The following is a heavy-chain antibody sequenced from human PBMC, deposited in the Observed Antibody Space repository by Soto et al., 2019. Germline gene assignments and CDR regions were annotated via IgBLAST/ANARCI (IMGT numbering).Heavy chain of an antibody. CDR1: GYTFTSYA. CDR2: INAGNGNT. CDR3: ASYSGWPPGPGY. J-gene: IGHJ4*02. D-gene: IGHD5-12*01. V-gene: IGHV1-3*01. Sequence: ASVKVACKASGYTFTSYAMHWVRQAPGQRLEWMGWINAGNGNTKYSQKFQGRVTITRDTSASTAYMELSSLRSEDTAVYYCASYSGWPPGPGYWGQGTLVTVSS.